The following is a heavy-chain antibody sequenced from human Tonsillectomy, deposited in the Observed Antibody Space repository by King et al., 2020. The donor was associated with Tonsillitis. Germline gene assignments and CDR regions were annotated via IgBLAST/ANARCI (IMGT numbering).Heavy chain of an antibody. CDR1: GYTFTGYY. V-gene: IGHV1-2*02. J-gene: IGHJ6*03. CDR2: TNPDSGGT. CDR3: ASSFSNEYSNLWYYFYYMDV. D-gene: IGHD4-11*01. Sequence: VQLVESGAEVKKPGASVRVSCKASGYTFTGYYIHWVRQAPGQGLEWMGWTNPDSGGTNYAQKLQGRVTMTRDTSISTAYMELSRLTSDDTAVYYCASSFSNEYSNLWYYFYYMDVWGEGTTVTVSS.